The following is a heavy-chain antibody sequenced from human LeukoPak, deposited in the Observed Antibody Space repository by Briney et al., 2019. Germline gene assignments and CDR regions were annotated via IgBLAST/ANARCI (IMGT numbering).Heavy chain of an antibody. CDR2: IYPGDSDT. J-gene: IGHJ4*02. CDR1: GYSFTTNW. D-gene: IGHD3-22*01. Sequence: VESLKISRKGSGYSFTTNWIGWVRPMPGKGLEWMGIIYPGDSDTRYSPSFQGQVTISVDKSISTAYLQWSSLKASDTAMYYCARRSYDSSVYYRYMYYFDYWGQGTLVTVSS. CDR3: ARRSYDSSVYYRYMYYFDY. V-gene: IGHV5-51*01.